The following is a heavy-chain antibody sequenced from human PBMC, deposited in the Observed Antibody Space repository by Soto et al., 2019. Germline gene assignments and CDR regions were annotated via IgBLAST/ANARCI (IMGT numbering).Heavy chain of an antibody. CDR1: GFTFSSYA. J-gene: IGHJ4*02. D-gene: IGHD3-22*01. Sequence: EVQLLESGGGLVQPGGSLRLSCAASGFTFSSYAMSWVRQAPGKGLEWVSAISGSGGSTYYADSVKGRFTISRDNSKNTLYLQMNSLRAEDTAVYYCAKRGYYYDSSGYYSTHSFDYWGQGTLVTVSS. CDR2: ISGSGGST. CDR3: AKRGYYYDSSGYYSTHSFDY. V-gene: IGHV3-23*01.